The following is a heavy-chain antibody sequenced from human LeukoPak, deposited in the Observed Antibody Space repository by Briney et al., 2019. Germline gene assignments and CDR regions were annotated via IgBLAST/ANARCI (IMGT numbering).Heavy chain of an antibody. J-gene: IGHJ4*02. CDR3: GQASARFDY. D-gene: IGHD6-25*01. CDR1: GFIFSNYW. CDR2: IHPDGSGK. Sequence: GGSLRLSCAASGFIFSNYWMAWVRQAPGKGLEWVAMIHPDGSGKSYVDSVRGRFTISRDNAKNSLFLQMNSLRVEDPAVYCAGQASARFDYWGQGTLVTVSS. V-gene: IGHV3-7*02.